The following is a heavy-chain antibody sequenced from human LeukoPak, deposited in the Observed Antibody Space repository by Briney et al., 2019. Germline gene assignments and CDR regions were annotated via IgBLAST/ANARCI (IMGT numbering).Heavy chain of an antibody. V-gene: IGHV3-11*01. CDR1: GFTFSDYY. D-gene: IGHD2-2*02. CDR2: ISSSGSTI. J-gene: IGHJ6*02. Sequence: GGSLRLSCAASGFTFSDYYMSWIRQAPGKGLEWVSYISSSGSTIYYADSVKGRFTISRDNAKNSLYLQMNCLRAEDTAVYYCAREKEDIVVVPAAIYPLDYYYYGMDVWGQGTTVTVSS. CDR3: AREKEDIVVVPAAIYPLDYYYYGMDV.